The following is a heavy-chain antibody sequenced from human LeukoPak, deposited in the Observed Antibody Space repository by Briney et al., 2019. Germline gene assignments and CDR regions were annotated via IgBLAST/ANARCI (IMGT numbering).Heavy chain of an antibody. Sequence: PGGSLRLSCAASGFTFSSYGMHWARQAPGKGLEGVAIIWYDGSNKYYTDSVKGRFTISRDNSKNTLYLQMNSLRVEDTAVYYCARAVYGVQACFDFWGQGTLVTVSS. CDR1: GFTFSSYG. V-gene: IGHV3-33*01. CDR2: IWYDGSNK. CDR3: ARAVYGVQACFDF. D-gene: IGHD4-17*01. J-gene: IGHJ4*02.